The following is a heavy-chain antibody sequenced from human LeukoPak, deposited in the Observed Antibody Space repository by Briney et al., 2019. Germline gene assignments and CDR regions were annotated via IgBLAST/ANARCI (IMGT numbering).Heavy chain of an antibody. V-gene: IGHV3-23*01. CDR1: GFTFSSYA. CDR3: ARANGRYSQPNFDY. J-gene: IGHJ4*02. Sequence: GGSLRLSCAASGFTFSSYAMSWVRQAPGKGLEWVSAISGSGGSTYYADSVKGRFTISRDNSKNTLYLQMNGLRAEDTAVYYCARANGRYSQPNFDYWAREPWSPSPQ. D-gene: IGHD3-9*01. CDR2: ISGSGGST.